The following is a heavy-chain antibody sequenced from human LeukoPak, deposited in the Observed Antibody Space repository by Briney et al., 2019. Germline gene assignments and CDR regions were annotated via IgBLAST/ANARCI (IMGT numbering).Heavy chain of an antibody. CDR1: GFTFGDYA. V-gene: IGHV3-49*03. Sequence: GGSLRLSCTASGFTFGDYAMSWFRQAPGKGLEWVGFIRSKAYGGTTEYAASVKGRFHISRDDSKSIDYLQMNSLKTEDTAVYYCTRGGGLRYFDWSSIHQVVNWGQGTLVTVSS. J-gene: IGHJ4*02. CDR3: TRGGGLRYFDWSSIHQVVN. CDR2: IRSKAYGGTT. D-gene: IGHD3-9*01.